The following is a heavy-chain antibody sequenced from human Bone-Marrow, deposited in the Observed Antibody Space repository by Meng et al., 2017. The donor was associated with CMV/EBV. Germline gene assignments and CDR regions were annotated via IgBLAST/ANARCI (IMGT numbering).Heavy chain of an antibody. D-gene: IGHD3-3*01. CDR3: ARDDLYYDFWSGYYPDAFDI. Sequence: GGSLRLSCAASGFTFSSYSMNWVRQAPGKGLEWVSYISSSSSTIYYADSVKGRFTISRDNAKNSLYLQMNSLRAEDTAVYYCARDDLYYDFWSGYYPDAFDIWGQGTIVTVSS. V-gene: IGHV3-48*04. J-gene: IGHJ3*02. CDR1: GFTFSSYS. CDR2: ISSSSSTI.